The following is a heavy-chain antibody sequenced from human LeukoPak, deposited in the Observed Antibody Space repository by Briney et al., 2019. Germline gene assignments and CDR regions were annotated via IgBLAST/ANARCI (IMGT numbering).Heavy chain of an antibody. J-gene: IGHJ4*02. CDR1: GGSISSSSYY. D-gene: IGHD5-24*01. CDR2: IYTSGST. CDR3: ARSDGYNFQS. V-gene: IGHV4-61*02. Sequence: KPSETLSLTCTVSGGSISSSSYYWSWIRQPAGKGLEWIGRIYTSGSTNYNPSLKSRVTISVDTSKNQFSLKLSSVTAADTAVYYCARSDGYNFQSWGQGTLVTVSS.